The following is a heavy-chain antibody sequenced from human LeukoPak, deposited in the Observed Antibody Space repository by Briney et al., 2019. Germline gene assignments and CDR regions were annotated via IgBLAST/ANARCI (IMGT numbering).Heavy chain of an antibody. CDR2: ISSNGGST. CDR1: GFTFSDYA. CDR3: VKDSEMATINAFDI. Sequence: RGSLRLSCSASGFTFSDYAMHWVRQAPGKGLEYVSEISSNGGSTYYADSVKGRFTISRDNSKNTLYLQMSSLRVEDTAVYYCVKDSEMATINAFDIWGQGTMVTVSS. V-gene: IGHV3-64D*06. J-gene: IGHJ3*02. D-gene: IGHD5-24*01.